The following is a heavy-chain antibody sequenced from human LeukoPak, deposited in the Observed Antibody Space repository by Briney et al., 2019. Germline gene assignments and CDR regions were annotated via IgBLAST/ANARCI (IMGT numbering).Heavy chain of an antibody. V-gene: IGHV3-30*07. CDR3: AKGPTDSCWEKLHD. Sequence: GRSLRLSCAASGFTFSSYAMHWVRQAPGKGLEWVAVISYDGSNKYYADSVKGRFTISRDNSKNTLYLQMNSLRAEDTAVYYCAKGPTDSCWEKLHDWGQGTLVTVSS. CDR2: ISYDGSNK. D-gene: IGHD1-26*01. J-gene: IGHJ4*02. CDR1: GFTFSSYA.